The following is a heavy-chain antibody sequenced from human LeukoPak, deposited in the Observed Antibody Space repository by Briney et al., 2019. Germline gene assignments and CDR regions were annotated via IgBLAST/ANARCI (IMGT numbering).Heavy chain of an antibody. Sequence: ASVKVSCKASGYTFTGYYMHWVRQAPGQGLEWMGWINPNSGGTNYAQKFQGRVTMTRDTSISTAYMELSRLRSADTAVYYCARNFYFDSSGYYHYWGQGTLVTVSS. CDR1: GYTFTGYY. CDR3: ARNFYFDSSGYYHY. D-gene: IGHD3-22*01. J-gene: IGHJ4*02. CDR2: INPNSGGT. V-gene: IGHV1-2*02.